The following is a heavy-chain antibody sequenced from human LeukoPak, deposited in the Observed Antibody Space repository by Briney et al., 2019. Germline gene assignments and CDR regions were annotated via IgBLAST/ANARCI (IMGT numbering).Heavy chain of an antibody. CDR1: GFTFSSYS. J-gene: IGHJ4*02. Sequence: KTGGSLRLSCAASGFTFSSYSMHWVRQAPGKGLEWVSSISASSSSIYYADSVKGRFTISRDNAKNSLYLQMNSLRAEDTAVYYCAKMGVVMYFDYWGQGTLVTVSS. CDR3: AKMGVVMYFDY. V-gene: IGHV3-21*04. D-gene: IGHD3-22*01. CDR2: ISASSSSI.